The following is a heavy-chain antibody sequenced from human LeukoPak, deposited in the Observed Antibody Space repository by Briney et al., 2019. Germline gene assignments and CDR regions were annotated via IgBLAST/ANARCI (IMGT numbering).Heavy chain of an antibody. Sequence: GGSLRLSCAASGFTLSDHFLDWVRQAPGKGLEWVGRTRNKANSYITEYATSVAGRFTISRDDSKNSLYLQMSSLKTDDTAMYYCASIRGTFGYWGQGTLVTVSS. D-gene: IGHD1-26*01. CDR1: GFTLSDHF. CDR3: ASIRGTFGY. J-gene: IGHJ4*02. V-gene: IGHV3-72*01. CDR2: TRNKANSYIT.